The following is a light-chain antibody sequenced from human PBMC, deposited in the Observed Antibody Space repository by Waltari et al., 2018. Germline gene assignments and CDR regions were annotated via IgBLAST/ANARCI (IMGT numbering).Light chain of an antibody. CDR1: RSNIGSNY. V-gene: IGLV1-47*01. CDR3: AAWDDSRYWV. J-gene: IGLJ3*02. CDR2: RNN. Sequence: QSVLTPPRSASGTPGQRVTISCSGSRSNIGSNYVYWYQQLPGTAPKRLIYRNNQRPSGVPDRFSGSKSGTSASLAISGLRSEDEADYYCAAWDDSRYWVFGGGTKLTVL.